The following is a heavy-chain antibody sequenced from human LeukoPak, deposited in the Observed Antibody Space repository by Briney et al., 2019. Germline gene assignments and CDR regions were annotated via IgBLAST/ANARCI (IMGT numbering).Heavy chain of an antibody. V-gene: IGHV4-34*01. D-gene: IGHD6-19*01. CDR1: GGSFSGSY. Sequence: SETLSLTCAVYGGSFSGSYWSWIRQPPGKGLEWIGEINHSGSTNYNPSLKSRVTISVDTSKNQFSLKLSSVTAADTAVYYCARVYRYSSGWYDDYWGQGTLVTVSS. CDR2: INHSGST. CDR3: ARVYRYSSGWYDDY. J-gene: IGHJ4*02.